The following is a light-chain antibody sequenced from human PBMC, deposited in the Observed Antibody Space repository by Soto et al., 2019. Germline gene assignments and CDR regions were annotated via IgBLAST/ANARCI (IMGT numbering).Light chain of an antibody. V-gene: IGLV4-60*02. CDR3: ETWGSNTRV. CDR1: SGHSSYI. CDR2: LEGSGSY. Sequence: QSVLTQSSSASASLGSSVTLTCTLSSGHSSYIIAWHQQQPGKAPRYLMKLEGSGSYNKGSGVPDRFSGSSSGADRYLTISNLQFEDEADYYCETWGSNTRVFGGGTKVTVL. J-gene: IGLJ3*02.